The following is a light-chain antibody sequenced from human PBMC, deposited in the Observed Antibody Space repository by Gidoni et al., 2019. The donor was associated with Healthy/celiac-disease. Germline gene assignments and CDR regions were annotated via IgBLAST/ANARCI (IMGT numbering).Light chain of an antibody. V-gene: IGKV1-33*01. CDR3: QQYDNLPYT. J-gene: IGKJ2*01. CDR1: QDIRNY. CDR2: DAS. Sequence: IQMTQSPSSLSASVGDRVTITCQASQDIRNYLNWYQQKPGKAPKLLIYDASNLETGVPSRFSGSGSGTDFTFTISSLQPEDIATYYCQQYDNLPYTFGQXTKLEIK.